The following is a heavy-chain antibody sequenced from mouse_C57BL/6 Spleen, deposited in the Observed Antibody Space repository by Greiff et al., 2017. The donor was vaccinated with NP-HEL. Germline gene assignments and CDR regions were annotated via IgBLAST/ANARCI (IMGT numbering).Heavy chain of an antibody. J-gene: IGHJ2*01. D-gene: IGHD2-2*01. CDR3: ARRVTTGYYFDY. Sequence: VQLKQSGPELVKPGASVKIPCKASGYTFTDYNMDWVKQSHGKSLEWIGDINPNNGGTIYNQKFKGKATLTVDKSSSTAYMELRSLTSEDTAVYYCARRVTTGYYFDYWGQGTTLTVSS. V-gene: IGHV1-18*01. CDR1: GYTFTDYN. CDR2: INPNNGGT.